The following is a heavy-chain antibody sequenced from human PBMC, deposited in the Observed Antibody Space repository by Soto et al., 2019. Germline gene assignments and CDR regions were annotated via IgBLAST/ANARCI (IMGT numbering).Heavy chain of an antibody. V-gene: IGHV3-23*01. CDR2: ISDSGGST. D-gene: IGHD6-6*01. Sequence: PGGSLRLSCAASGLTFSSYAMTWVRQAPGKGLEWVAAISDSGGSTYYADSVKGRFTISRDNAKNTLYLQMNSLRADDTALYYCARHDGSSSRGNYFDNWGRGTLVTVSS. CDR3: ARHDGSSSRGNYFDN. CDR1: GLTFSSYA. J-gene: IGHJ4*02.